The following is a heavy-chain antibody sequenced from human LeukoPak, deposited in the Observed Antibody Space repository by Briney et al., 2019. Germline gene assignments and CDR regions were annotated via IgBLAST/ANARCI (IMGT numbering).Heavy chain of an antibody. CDR1: GVSFSSYY. CDR3: XRRRRRGFGDYHFDY. J-gene: IGHJ4*02. CDR2: ISYSGST. V-gene: IGHV4-59*08. Sequence: SETLSLTCTVSGVSFSSYYWSWIRQPPGKGLEWIGYISYSGSTNYNPSLKSRLTMSVDTSKNQFSLNLNSMTASDTAVYYCXRRRRRGFGDYHFDYWGQGTLVTVSS. D-gene: IGHD4-17*01.